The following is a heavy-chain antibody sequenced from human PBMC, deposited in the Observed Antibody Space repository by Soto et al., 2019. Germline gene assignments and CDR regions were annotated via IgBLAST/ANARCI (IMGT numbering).Heavy chain of an antibody. CDR2: ISGSGGST. CDR3: ANGLAAGPSYYYYYMDV. Sequence: GGSLRLSCAASGFTFSSYAMSWVRQAPGKGLEWVSAISGSGGSTYYADSVKGRFTISRDNSKNTLYLQMNSLRAEDTAVYYCANGLAAGPSYYYYYMDVWGKGTTVTVSS. J-gene: IGHJ6*03. D-gene: IGHD6-13*01. V-gene: IGHV3-23*01. CDR1: GFTFSSYA.